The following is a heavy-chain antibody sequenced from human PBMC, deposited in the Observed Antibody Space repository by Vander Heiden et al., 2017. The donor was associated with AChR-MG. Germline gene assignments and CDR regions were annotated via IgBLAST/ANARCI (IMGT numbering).Heavy chain of an antibody. Sequence: QLQLQESVPGLVKPSETLSLTCPVSGGSISSSSYYWGWIRQPPGKGLEWIGSIYYSGSTYYNPSLKSRVTISVDTSKNQFSLKLSSVTAADTAVYYCARTMKYSSSWYLKATYLFDYWGQGTLVTVSS. D-gene: IGHD6-13*01. CDR1: GGSISSSSYY. J-gene: IGHJ4*02. V-gene: IGHV4-39*01. CDR3: ARTMKYSSSWYLKATYLFDY. CDR2: IYYSGST.